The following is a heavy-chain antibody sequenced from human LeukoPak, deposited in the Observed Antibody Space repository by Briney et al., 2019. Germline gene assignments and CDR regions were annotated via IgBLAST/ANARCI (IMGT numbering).Heavy chain of an antibody. V-gene: IGHV3-NL1*01. CDR3: ASRYYDTSGY. CDR1: GFSFNTYA. CDR2: IYSGGST. J-gene: IGHJ4*02. D-gene: IGHD3-22*01. Sequence: PGGSLRLSCAASGFSFNTYAMHWVRQAPGKGLEWVSVIYSGGSTYYADSVKGRFTISRDNSKNTPYLQMNSLRAEDTAVYYCASRYYDTSGYWGQGTLVTVSS.